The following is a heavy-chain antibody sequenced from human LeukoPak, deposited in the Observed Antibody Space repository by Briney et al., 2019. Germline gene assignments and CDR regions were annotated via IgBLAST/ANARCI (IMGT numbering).Heavy chain of an antibody. V-gene: IGHV3-30*04. CDR3: AKDKMATTGIY. J-gene: IGHJ4*02. D-gene: IGHD5-24*01. CDR2: LSYDGSGK. CDR1: GFTFSSYA. Sequence: PGGSLRLSCAASGFTFSSYAMSWVRQAPGKGLEWVAVLSYDGSGKYYADSVKGRFTISRDNSKNTLYLQMNSLRAEDTALYYCAKDKMATTGIYWGQGTLVTVSS.